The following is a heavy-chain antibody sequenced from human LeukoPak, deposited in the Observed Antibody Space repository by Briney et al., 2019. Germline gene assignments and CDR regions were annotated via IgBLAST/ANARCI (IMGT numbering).Heavy chain of an antibody. CDR3: AMLNYYYYYMDV. J-gene: IGHJ6*03. CDR2: IYTYESP. CDR1: GGSISSGSYY. V-gene: IGHV4-61*02. D-gene: IGHD3-10*02. Sequence: SETLSLTCTVSGGSISSGSYYWSWIRQPAGKGLEWIGRIYTYESPNYNPSLKSRVTISVDTSKNQFSLKLSSVTAADTAVYYCAMLNYYYYYMDVWGKGTTVTISS.